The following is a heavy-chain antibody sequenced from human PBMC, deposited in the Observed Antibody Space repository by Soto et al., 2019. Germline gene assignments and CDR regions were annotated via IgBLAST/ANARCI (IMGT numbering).Heavy chain of an antibody. CDR3: ARDQGVYDSSGYYPRGAFDI. J-gene: IGHJ3*02. CDR2: IYYSGST. D-gene: IGHD3-22*01. CDR1: GGSISSYY. Sequence: PSETLSLTCTVSGGSISSYYWGWIRQPPGKGLEWIGYIYYSGSTNYNPSLKSRVTISVDTSKNQFSLKLSSVTAADTAVYYCARDQGVYDSSGYYPRGAFDIWGQGTMVTVSS. V-gene: IGHV4-59*01.